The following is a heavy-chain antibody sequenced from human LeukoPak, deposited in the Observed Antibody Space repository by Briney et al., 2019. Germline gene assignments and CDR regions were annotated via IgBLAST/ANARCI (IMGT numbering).Heavy chain of an antibody. CDR1: GFTFSSYG. V-gene: IGHV3-30*02. CDR3: AKVGDDFWSGYPGY. CDR2: IRYDGSNK. D-gene: IGHD3-3*01. J-gene: IGHJ4*02. Sequence: GGSLRLSCAASGFTFSSYGMHWVRQAPGKGLEWVAFIRYDGSNKYYADSVKGRFTISRDNSKNTLYLQMNSLRAEDTAVYYCAKVGDDFWSGYPGYWGQGTLVTVSS.